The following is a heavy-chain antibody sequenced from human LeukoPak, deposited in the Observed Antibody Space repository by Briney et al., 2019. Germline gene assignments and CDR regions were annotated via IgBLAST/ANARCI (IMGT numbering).Heavy chain of an antibody. D-gene: IGHD6-13*01. Sequence: GRSLRLSCAASGFTFSSYAMHWVRQAPGKGLEWVAVISYDGSNKYYADSVKGRFTISRDNSKNTLYLQMNSLRAEDTAVYYCARDSSWVLSLDYWGQGTLVTVSS. V-gene: IGHV3-30*04. J-gene: IGHJ4*02. CDR3: ARDSSWVLSLDY. CDR1: GFTFSSYA. CDR2: ISYDGSNK.